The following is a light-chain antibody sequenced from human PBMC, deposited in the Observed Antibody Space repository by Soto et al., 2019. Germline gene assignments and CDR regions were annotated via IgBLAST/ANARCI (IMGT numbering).Light chain of an antibody. J-gene: IGKJ5*01. CDR3: QQYNNWPFS. CDR1: QSVSNN. V-gene: IGKV3D-15*01. CDR2: GAS. Sequence: EIVLTQSPGTLSLPPGERATLSCRASQSVSNNYLAWYQQKPGQAPRLLIYGASNRATGIPDRFSGTGSETDFTLTISGLQSEDSAIYFCQQYNNWPFSFGQGTRLEIK.